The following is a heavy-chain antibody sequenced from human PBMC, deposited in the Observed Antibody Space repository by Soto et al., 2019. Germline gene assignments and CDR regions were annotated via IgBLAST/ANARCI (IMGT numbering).Heavy chain of an antibody. J-gene: IGHJ5*02. D-gene: IGHD6-13*01. CDR3: ARSSSGGYKWFDP. CDR2: IYYSGST. Sequence: SETLSLTCTVSGGSISSYYWSWIRQPPGKGLEWIGYIYYSGSTNYNPSLKSRVTISVDTSKNQFSLKLSSVTAADTAVYYCARSSSGGYKWFDPWGQGTLVTVSS. V-gene: IGHV4-59*01. CDR1: GGSISSYY.